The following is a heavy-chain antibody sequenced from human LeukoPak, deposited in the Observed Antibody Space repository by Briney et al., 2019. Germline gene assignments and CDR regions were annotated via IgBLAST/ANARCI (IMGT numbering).Heavy chain of an antibody. D-gene: IGHD3-10*01. CDR3: ARLPVLLWFGELLPDY. CDR2: IIPILGIA. Sequence: SVKVSCKASGGTFRSYTISWVRQAPGQGLEWMGRIIPILGIANYAQKFQGRVTITADKSTSTAYMELSSLRSEDTAVYYCARLPVLLWFGELLPDYWGQGTLVTVSS. CDR1: GGTFRSYT. J-gene: IGHJ4*02. V-gene: IGHV1-69*02.